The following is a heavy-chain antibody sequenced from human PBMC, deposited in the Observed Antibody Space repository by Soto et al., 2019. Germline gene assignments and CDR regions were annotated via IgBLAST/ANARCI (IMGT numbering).Heavy chain of an antibody. V-gene: IGHV4-34*01. CDR2: INHSGST. Sequence: QVQLQQWGAGLLKPSETLSLTCDVYGGSFSGYYWSWIRQPPGKGLEWIGEINHSGSTNYNPSLKSRVTISVDTSKNQFSLKLSSVTAADTAVYYCARLYSSSWARFYYYYGMDVWGQGTTVTVSS. J-gene: IGHJ6*02. CDR3: ARLYSSSWARFYYYYGMDV. CDR1: GGSFSGYY. D-gene: IGHD6-13*01.